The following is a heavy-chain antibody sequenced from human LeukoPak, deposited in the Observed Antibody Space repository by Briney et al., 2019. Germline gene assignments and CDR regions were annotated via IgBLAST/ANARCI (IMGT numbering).Heavy chain of an antibody. CDR1: GYSFTAYG. D-gene: IGHD3-10*01. Sequence: ASVKVSCKASGYSFTAYGITWMRQAPGQGLEWMGRINPNSGGTNYAQKFQGRVTMTRDTSISTAYMELSRLRSDDTAVYYCARAILWFGEWEDYWGQGTLVTVSS. J-gene: IGHJ4*02. CDR3: ARAILWFGEWEDY. CDR2: INPNSGGT. V-gene: IGHV1-2*06.